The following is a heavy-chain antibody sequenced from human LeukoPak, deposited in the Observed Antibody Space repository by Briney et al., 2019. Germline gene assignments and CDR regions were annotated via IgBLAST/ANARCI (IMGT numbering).Heavy chain of an antibody. D-gene: IGHD2-15*01. CDR3: ARDGYRVVVVAATLNYYMDV. V-gene: IGHV1-46*01. Sequence: ASVKVSCKASGYTFTSYYMHWVRQAPGQGLEWIGIINPSGGSTSYAQKFQGRVTMTRDTSTSTVYMELSSLRSEDTAVYYCARDGYRVVVVAATLNYYMDVWGKGTTVTVSS. CDR1: GYTFTSYY. CDR2: INPSGGST. J-gene: IGHJ6*03.